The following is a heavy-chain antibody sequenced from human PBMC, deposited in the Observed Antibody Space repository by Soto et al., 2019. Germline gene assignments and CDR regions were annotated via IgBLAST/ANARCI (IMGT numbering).Heavy chain of an antibody. Sequence: PSETLSLTCGVSGGSISSINWWSWVRQTPGKGLEWIGDIYHNGRSNYNPSLKSRVTISVDTSKSQFSLKLTSVTAADRAVYYCARGSVDTVDSSGFYEYWGQGTPVTVSS. D-gene: IGHD3-22*01. CDR1: GGSISSINW. CDR3: ARGSVDTVDSSGFYEY. CDR2: IYHNGRS. V-gene: IGHV4-4*02. J-gene: IGHJ4*02.